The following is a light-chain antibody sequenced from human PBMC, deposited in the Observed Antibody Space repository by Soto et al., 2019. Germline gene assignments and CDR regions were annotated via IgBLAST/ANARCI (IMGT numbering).Light chain of an antibody. CDR2: GAS. CDR1: QSVSSSY. Sequence: EIVLTQSPGTLSLSPGKRATLSCRASQSVSSSYLAWYQQKPGQAPRLLIYGASSRATGIPDRFSGSGSGTDFTLTISRLEPEDFAVDYCQQYGSSPPYTFGQGTKLEIK. J-gene: IGKJ2*01. CDR3: QQYGSSPPYT. V-gene: IGKV3-20*01.